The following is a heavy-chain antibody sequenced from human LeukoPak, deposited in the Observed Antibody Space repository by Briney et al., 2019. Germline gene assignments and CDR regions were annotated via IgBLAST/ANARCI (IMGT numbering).Heavy chain of an antibody. Sequence: SETLSLTCTVSGGSISSYYWSWIRQPPGKGLEWIGYIYYGGSTNYNPSLKSRVTISVDTSKNQFSLKLSSVTAADTAVYYCARDSIGYGRPGAFDYWGQGTLVTVSS. CDR3: ARDSIGYGRPGAFDY. CDR2: IYYGGST. D-gene: IGHD5-12*01. V-gene: IGHV4-59*01. CDR1: GGSISSYY. J-gene: IGHJ4*02.